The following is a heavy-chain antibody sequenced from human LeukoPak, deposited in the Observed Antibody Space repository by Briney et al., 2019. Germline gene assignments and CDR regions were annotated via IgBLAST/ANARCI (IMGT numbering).Heavy chain of an antibody. CDR2: INHSGST. CDR1: GGSFSGYC. V-gene: IGHV4-34*01. J-gene: IGHJ5*02. CDR3: ARGILSLNWFDP. Sequence: SETLSLTCAVYGGSFSGYCWSWIRQPPGKGLEWVGEINHSGSTNYNPSLKSRVTISVDTSKNQFSLKLSSVTAADTAVYYCARGILSLNWFDPWGQGTLVTVSS. D-gene: IGHD2/OR15-2a*01.